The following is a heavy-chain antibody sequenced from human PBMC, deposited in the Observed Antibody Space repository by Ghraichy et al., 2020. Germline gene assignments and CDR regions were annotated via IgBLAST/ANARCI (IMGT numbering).Heavy chain of an antibody. Sequence: SETLSLTCVISGDSLSSNGVAWNWIRQSPSRGLEWLGRTYYRSKWYSESAISVKSRITINPDTSKNQFSLHLSSLTPGDTALYYCVRGQWSAFNFWGQGTLVTVSS. CDR3: VRGQWSAFNF. J-gene: IGHJ4*02. CDR1: GDSLSSNGVA. D-gene: IGHD6-19*01. V-gene: IGHV6-1*01. CDR2: TYYRSKWYS.